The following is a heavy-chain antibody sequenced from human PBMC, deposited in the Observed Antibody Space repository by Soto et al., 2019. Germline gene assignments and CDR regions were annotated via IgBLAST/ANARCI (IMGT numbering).Heavy chain of an antibody. J-gene: IGHJ4*02. CDR1: GGSFSGYY. D-gene: IGHD3-22*01. Sequence: SETLSLTCAVYGGSFSGYYWSWIRQPPGKGLEWIGEVNHSGSTNYNPSLKSRVTISVDTSKNQFSLKLSSVTAADTAVYYCARRHARYPYYYDSSGYYDYWGQGTLVTVSS. CDR2: VNHSGST. V-gene: IGHV4-34*01. CDR3: ARRHARYPYYYDSSGYYDY.